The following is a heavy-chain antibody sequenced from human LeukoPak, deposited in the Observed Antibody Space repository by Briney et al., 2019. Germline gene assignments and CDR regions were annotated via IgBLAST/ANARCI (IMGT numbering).Heavy chain of an antibody. D-gene: IGHD1-26*01. CDR3: ARGGSPPEALGDTFDI. Sequence: GGSLRLSCAASGFTFSSYWMHWVRRAPGKGLVWVSRINSDGSGTSYADSVKGRFTVSRDNAKNTLYLQMNSLRAEDTAVYYCARGGSPPEALGDTFDIWGQGTMVTVSS. CDR2: INSDGSGT. CDR1: GFTFSSYW. V-gene: IGHV3-74*01. J-gene: IGHJ3*02.